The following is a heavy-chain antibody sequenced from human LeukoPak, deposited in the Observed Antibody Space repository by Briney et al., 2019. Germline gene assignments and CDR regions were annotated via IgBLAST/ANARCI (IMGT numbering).Heavy chain of an antibody. CDR1: GFTFSSYG. V-gene: IGHV3-30*03. CDR3: ATYRQVLLPFES. J-gene: IGHJ4*02. CDR2: ISYDGSNK. D-gene: IGHD2-8*02. Sequence: SGGSLRLSCAASGFTFSSYGMHWVRQAPGKGLEWVAVISYDGSNKYYADSVKGRFTISRDNSKSTLSLQMNSLRAEDTAIYYCATYRQVLLPFESWGRGTLVTVSS.